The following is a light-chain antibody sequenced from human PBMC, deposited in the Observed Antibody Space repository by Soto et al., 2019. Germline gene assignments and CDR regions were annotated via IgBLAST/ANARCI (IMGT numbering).Light chain of an antibody. CDR1: QSVSRY. V-gene: IGKV3-20*01. CDR3: KQYGSSPPT. Sequence: IVLTQAPGTLSLSPGERATLSCRASQSVSRYLTWYQQKPGQGPRVLIYGASSRATGIPDRFSGSGSGTDFTLTIKRLEPEDFAVYYCKQYGSSPPTFGQGTKVDIK. J-gene: IGKJ1*01. CDR2: GAS.